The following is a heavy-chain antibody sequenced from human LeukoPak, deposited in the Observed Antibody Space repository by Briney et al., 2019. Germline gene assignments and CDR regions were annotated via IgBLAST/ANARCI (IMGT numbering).Heavy chain of an antibody. CDR3: ARQVYSSSWSYYFDY. CDR1: GGSISSYY. Sequence: SETLSLTCAVSGGSISSYYWSWIRQPPGRGLEWIGSIHYSGSTSYNSCLKSRVTISVDTSKNQFSLKLSSVTPADTAMYYCARQVYSSSWSYYFDYWGQGTLVTVSS. J-gene: IGHJ4*02. CDR2: IHYSGST. V-gene: IGHV4-59*01. D-gene: IGHD6-13*01.